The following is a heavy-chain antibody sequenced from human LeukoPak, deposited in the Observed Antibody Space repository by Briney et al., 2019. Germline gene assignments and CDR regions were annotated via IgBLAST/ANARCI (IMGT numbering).Heavy chain of an antibody. CDR2: IYYSGST. Sequence: SETLSLTCTVSGGSISSSSYYWGWIRQPPGKGLEWIGSIYYSGSTYYNPSLKSRVTISVDTSKNQFSLKLSSVTAADTAVYYCARHGPRVRGVMGFDYWGQGTLVTVSS. D-gene: IGHD3-10*01. CDR3: ARHGPRVRGVMGFDY. V-gene: IGHV4-39*01. J-gene: IGHJ4*02. CDR1: GGSISSSSYY.